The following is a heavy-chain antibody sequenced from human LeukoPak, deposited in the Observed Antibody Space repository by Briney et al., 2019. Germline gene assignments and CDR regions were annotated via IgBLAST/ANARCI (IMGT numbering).Heavy chain of an antibody. D-gene: IGHD2/OR15-2a*01. J-gene: IGHJ3*02. V-gene: IGHV4-31*03. CDR2: IYYSGNT. CDR1: GGSISSGGYY. CDR3: ARDPQNWDAFDI. Sequence: PSETLSLTCTVSGGSISSGGYYWSWIRQHPGKGLEWIGYIYYSGNTNYNPSLKSRVIISVDTSKNQFSLKLSSVTAADTAVYYCARDPQNWDAFDIWGQGTMVTVSS.